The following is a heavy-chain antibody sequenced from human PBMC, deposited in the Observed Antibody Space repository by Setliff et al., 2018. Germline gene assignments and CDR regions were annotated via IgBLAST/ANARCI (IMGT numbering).Heavy chain of an antibody. CDR1: RFTFSNYA. CDR2: ISASGRTT. D-gene: IGHD3-10*01. V-gene: IGHV3-23*01. CDR3: AKALLSTAGSSYYGMDV. Sequence: LRLSCAASRFTFSNYAMSWVRQAPGKGLEWVSAISASGRTTYSADSVKGRFTISRDNSKNTLSLQMNSLRAEDTAVYYCAKALLSTAGSSYYGMDVWGQGTTVTVSS. J-gene: IGHJ6*02.